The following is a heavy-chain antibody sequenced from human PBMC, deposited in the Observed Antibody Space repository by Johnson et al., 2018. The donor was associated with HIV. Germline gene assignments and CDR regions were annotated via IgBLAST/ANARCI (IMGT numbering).Heavy chain of an antibody. CDR1: GFTFSSYA. Sequence: QVQLVESGGGVVQPGRSLRLSCAASGFTFSSYAMHWVRQAPGKGLEWVAFISYDGSNKYYADSVKGRFTISRDNSKNTLYLQMNSLRAEDTALYYCAKDIRRYCSGGSCAGDAFDIWGQGTMVTVSS. CDR2: ISYDGSNK. CDR3: AKDIRRYCSGGSCAGDAFDI. J-gene: IGHJ3*02. D-gene: IGHD2-15*01. V-gene: IGHV3-30*04.